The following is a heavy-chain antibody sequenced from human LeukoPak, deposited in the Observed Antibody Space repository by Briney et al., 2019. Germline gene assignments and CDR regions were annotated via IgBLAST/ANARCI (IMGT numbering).Heavy chain of an antibody. V-gene: IGHV3-21*01. D-gene: IGHD1-26*01. Sequence: GGSLRLSCAVSGFPFSVHSMVWVRQAPGKGLEWVSSINSISTLKFYANSVKDRFTISRDNAENSLYLQMHGLSAEDTAVYFCARIREPHYFDWWSQGTLVTVSS. J-gene: IGHJ4*02. CDR2: INSISTLK. CDR1: GFPFSVHS. CDR3: ARIREPHYFDW.